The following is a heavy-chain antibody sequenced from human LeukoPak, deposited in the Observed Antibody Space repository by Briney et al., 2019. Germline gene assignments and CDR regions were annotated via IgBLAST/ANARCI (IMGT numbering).Heavy chain of an antibody. V-gene: IGHV3-21*01. CDR3: ARDREGTNGVCYTDY. J-gene: IGHJ4*02. D-gene: IGHD2-8*01. Sequence: GGSLRLSCAASGFTFSSYSMNWVRQAPGKGLEWVSSISSSSSYIYYADSVKGRFTISRDNAKNSLYLQMNSLRAEGTAVYYCARDREGTNGVCYTDYWGQGTLVTVSS. CDR1: GFTFSSYS. CDR2: ISSSSSYI.